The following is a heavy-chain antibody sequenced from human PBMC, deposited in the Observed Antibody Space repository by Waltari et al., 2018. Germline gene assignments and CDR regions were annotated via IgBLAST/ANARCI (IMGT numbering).Heavy chain of an antibody. J-gene: IGHJ4*02. CDR2: IYWNDDK. CDR3: AHRPAQGVIVYFDY. V-gene: IGHV2-5*01. D-gene: IGHD3-10*01. CDR1: GFSLSTSGVG. Sequence: QITLKESGPTLVKPTQTLTLTCTFSGFSLSTSGVGVGWIRQPPGKALEWLALIYWNDDKRYSPSLKSRLTITKDTSKNQVVLTMTNMDPVDTATNYCAHRPAQGVIVYFDYWGQGTLVTVSS.